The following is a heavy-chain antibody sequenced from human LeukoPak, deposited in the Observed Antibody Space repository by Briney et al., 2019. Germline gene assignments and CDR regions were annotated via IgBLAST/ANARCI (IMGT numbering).Heavy chain of an antibody. CDR3: ARVRKQYYYDDSHHRDASDI. CDR2: INWNGXNV. J-gene: IGHJ3*02. V-gene: IGHV3-20*04. D-gene: IGHD3-22*01. Sequence: GGSLRLSCATSGFTFDDYGMNWVRQAPGKGXEXVSNINWNGXNVDYADSVKGRFTISRDKAKNSLHLQMNSLRAEDTAVYYCARVRKQYYYDDSHHRDASDIWGQGTMVIVSS. CDR1: GFTFDDYG.